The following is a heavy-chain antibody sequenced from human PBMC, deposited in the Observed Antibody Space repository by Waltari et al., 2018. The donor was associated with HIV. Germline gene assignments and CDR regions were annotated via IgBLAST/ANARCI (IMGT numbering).Heavy chain of an antibody. D-gene: IGHD2-2*02. Sequence: QVQLQQWGAGLLKPSETLSLTCAVYGGSFSGYYWSWIRQPPGKGLEWIGEINHRGSTNYNPSLKSRVIISVDTSMNQFSLKVGSGTAADTAVYCCARARYCSSTRCYTKGRRNSFYYYALDVWGQGTTVTVSS. CDR3: ARARYCSSTRCYTKGRRNSFYYYALDV. V-gene: IGHV4-34*01. CDR2: INHRGST. J-gene: IGHJ6*02. CDR1: GGSFSGYY.